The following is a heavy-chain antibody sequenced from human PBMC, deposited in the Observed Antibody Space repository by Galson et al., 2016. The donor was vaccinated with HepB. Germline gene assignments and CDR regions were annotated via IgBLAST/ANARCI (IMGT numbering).Heavy chain of an antibody. V-gene: IGHV3-23*01. J-gene: IGHJ4*02. CDR3: AKERLVRRIFDH. CDR1: GFVFSNFG. D-gene: IGHD1-1*01. CDR2: ISTRSTT. Sequence: SLRLSCAASGFVFSNFGLSWVRQAPGKGLEWVASISTRSTTYYSDSVQGRFTISRENSNNTLYLQMNGRRAEDTAVYYCAKERLVRRIFDHWGQGTLLTVSS.